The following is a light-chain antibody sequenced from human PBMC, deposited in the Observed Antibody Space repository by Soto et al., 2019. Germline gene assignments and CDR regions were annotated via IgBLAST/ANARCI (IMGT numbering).Light chain of an antibody. V-gene: IGLV1-40*01. Sequence: QSALTQPPSVSGAPGQRATISCTGSSSNIGAGYDVHWYQQLPGTAPKLLIYGNSNRPSGVPDRFSGSKSGTSASLAITGLQAEDEADYYCQSYDSSLSGSVVFGGWTKVTVL. CDR1: SSNIGAGYD. J-gene: IGLJ2*01. CDR3: QSYDSSLSGSVV. CDR2: GNS.